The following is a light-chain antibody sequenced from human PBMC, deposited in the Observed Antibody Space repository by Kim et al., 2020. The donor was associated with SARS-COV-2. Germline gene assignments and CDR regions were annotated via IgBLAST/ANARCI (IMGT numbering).Light chain of an antibody. CDR2: AAS. CDR3: QKYNSAPWT. Sequence: ASVGDRITITCRASQDIANSLAWYQQKPGKVPQVLIYAASTLQSGVPSRFSGSGSGTEFTLTIGSLQTEDVANYYCQKYNSAPWTFGPGTKVDIK. J-gene: IGKJ1*01. CDR1: QDIANS. V-gene: IGKV1-27*01.